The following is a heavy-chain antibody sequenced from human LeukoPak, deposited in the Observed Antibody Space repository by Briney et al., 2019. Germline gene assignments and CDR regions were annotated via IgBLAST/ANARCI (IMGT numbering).Heavy chain of an antibody. CDR1: GGTFSSYA. D-gene: IGHD6-13*01. V-gene: IGHV1-69*05. CDR3: ARDGIAAAGTYFDC. Sequence: ASVKVSCKASGGTFSSYAISWVRQAPGQGLEWMGGIIPIFGTANYAQKFQGRVTITTDESTSTAYMELSSLRSEDTAVYYCARDGIAAAGTYFDCWGQGTLVTVSS. CDR2: IIPIFGTA. J-gene: IGHJ4*02.